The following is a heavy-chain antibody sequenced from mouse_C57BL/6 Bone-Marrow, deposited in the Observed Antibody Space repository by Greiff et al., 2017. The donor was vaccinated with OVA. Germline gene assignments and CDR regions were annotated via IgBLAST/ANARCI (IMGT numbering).Heavy chain of an antibody. CDR3: AILYYYGSSYPYAMDY. V-gene: IGHV1-67*01. J-gene: IGHJ4*01. D-gene: IGHD1-1*01. CDR2: ISTYNGDA. CDR1: GYTFTDYA. Sequence: QVQLQQSGPELVRPGVSVKISCKGSGYTFTDYAMHWVKQSHAKSLEWIGVISTYNGDASYTQKFKDKATMTVDKNSSTAYMKLAILTSEDSAVYYCAILYYYGSSYPYAMDYWGQGTSVTVSS.